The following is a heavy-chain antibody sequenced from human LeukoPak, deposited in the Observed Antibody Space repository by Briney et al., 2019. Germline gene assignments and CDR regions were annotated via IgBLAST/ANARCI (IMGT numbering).Heavy chain of an antibody. Sequence: PGGSLRLSCATSGFTFSSYGMHWVRQAPGKGLEWVAFIRYDGSNKYYADSVKGRFTISRDNSKNKLYLQMNSLRAEDTAVYYCAKGNRGYYDAFDIWGQGTMVTVSS. CDR1: GFTFSSYG. CDR3: AKGNRGYYDAFDI. V-gene: IGHV3-30*02. CDR2: IRYDGSNK. D-gene: IGHD3-22*01. J-gene: IGHJ3*02.